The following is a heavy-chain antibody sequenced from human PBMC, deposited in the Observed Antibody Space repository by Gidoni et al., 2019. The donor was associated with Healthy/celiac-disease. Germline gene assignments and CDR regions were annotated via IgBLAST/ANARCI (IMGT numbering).Heavy chain of an antibody. J-gene: IGHJ4*02. V-gene: IGHV3-49*03. CDR1: GFTYGDYA. CDR3: TRGRYSSSWEPYFDY. Sequence: EVQLVESGGGLVQPGRSLRLSCTDSGFTYGDYAMSCFRQAPGKGLEWVGFIRSKAYGGTTEYAASVKGRFTISRDDSKSIAYLQMNSLKTEDTAVYYCTRGRYSSSWEPYFDYWGQGTLVTVSS. D-gene: IGHD6-13*01. CDR2: IRSKAYGGTT.